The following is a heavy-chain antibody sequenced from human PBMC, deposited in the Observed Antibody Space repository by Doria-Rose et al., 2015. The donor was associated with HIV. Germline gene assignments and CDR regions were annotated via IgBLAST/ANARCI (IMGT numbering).Heavy chain of an antibody. J-gene: IGHJ4*02. CDR2: ISWNTNRI. V-gene: IGHV3-9*01. Sequence: LRLSCAASGFTFDDYAMNWVRQAPGKGLEWVAGISWNTNRIDYAGSVKGRFTISRDNAKNSLYLQMNSLKAEDTASYYCARDLALYYDSSGFDYWGQGTVVTVSS. CDR3: ARDLALYYDSSGFDY. D-gene: IGHD3-22*01. CDR1: GFTFDDYA.